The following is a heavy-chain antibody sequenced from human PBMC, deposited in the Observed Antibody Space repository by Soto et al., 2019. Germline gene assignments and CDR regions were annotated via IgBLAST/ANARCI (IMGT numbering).Heavy chain of an antibody. V-gene: IGHV1-46*01. CDR1: GYTFTSYY. CDR3: ARGRRYCSGGSCYSGDYYFDY. Sequence: ASVKVSCKAPGYTFTSYYMHWVRQAPGQGLEWMGIINPSGGSTSYAQKFQGRVTMTRDTSTSTAYMELSSLRSDDTAVYYCARGRRYCSGGSCYSGDYYFDYWGQGTLVTVSS. D-gene: IGHD2-15*01. J-gene: IGHJ4*02. CDR2: INPSGGST.